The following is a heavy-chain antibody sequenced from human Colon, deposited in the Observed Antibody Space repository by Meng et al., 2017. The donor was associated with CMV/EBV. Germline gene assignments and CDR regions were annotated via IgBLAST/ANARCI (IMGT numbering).Heavy chain of an antibody. CDR1: GFTFSNYA. CDR3: ATGADLPTFWNGFAY. CDR2: ISNDGGSE. V-gene: IGHV3-30*04. Sequence: GGSLRLSCAASGFTFSNYAMHWVRQAPGKGLEWVAIISNDGGSENYADSVKGRFTISREESKDTLVLQMNSLRADDTAVYYCATGADLPTFWNGFAYWGQGAVVTVSS. J-gene: IGHJ4*02. D-gene: IGHD3-3*01.